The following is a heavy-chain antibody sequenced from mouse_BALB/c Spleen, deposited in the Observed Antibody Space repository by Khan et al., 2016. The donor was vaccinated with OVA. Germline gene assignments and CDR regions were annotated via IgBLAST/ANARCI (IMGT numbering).Heavy chain of an antibody. CDR2: IIYTGYT. J-gene: IGHJ3*01. CDR1: GDSITSGY. CDR3: ARSTYRYAFVY. Sequence: EVQLQESGPSLVKPSQTLSLTCSVTGDSITSGYWNWIRKFPGNKLEYMGYIIYTGYTYYNPSLKIRISITRHTSKNQYYLHLNSVTDEDTATYYCARSTYRYAFVYWGQGTLVTVSA. V-gene: IGHV3-8*02. D-gene: IGHD2-14*01.